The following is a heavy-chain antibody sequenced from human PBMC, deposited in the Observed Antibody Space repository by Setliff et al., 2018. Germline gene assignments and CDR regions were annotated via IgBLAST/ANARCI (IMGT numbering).Heavy chain of an antibody. CDR2: MNYGGTA. Sequence: SETLSLTCTVSGASISSSSVNNFWTWIRQLPGKGLEWIGYMNYGGTAYYNPSLKSLVSISIDTSKNQFSLKLTSVTAADTAVYYCARARYSSGWHGGGGAFYYMDAWGKGTTVTVSS. V-gene: IGHV4-31*01. J-gene: IGHJ6*03. D-gene: IGHD6-19*01. CDR1: GASISSSSVNNF. CDR3: ARARYSSGWHGGGGAFYYMDA.